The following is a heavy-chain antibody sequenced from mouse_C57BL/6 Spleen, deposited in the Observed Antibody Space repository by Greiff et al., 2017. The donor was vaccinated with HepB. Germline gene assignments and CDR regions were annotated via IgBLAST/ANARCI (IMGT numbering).Heavy chain of an antibody. CDR3: ASYYYGSSPAWFAY. CDR2: IYPGDGDT. V-gene: IGHV1-80*01. J-gene: IGHJ3*01. D-gene: IGHD1-1*01. CDR1: GYAFSSYW. Sequence: VQVVESGAELVKPGASVKISCKASGYAFSSYWMNWVKQRPGKGLEWIGQIYPGDGDTNYNGKFKGKATLTADKSSSTAYMQLSSLTSEDSAVYFCASYYYGSSPAWFAYWGQGTLVTVSA.